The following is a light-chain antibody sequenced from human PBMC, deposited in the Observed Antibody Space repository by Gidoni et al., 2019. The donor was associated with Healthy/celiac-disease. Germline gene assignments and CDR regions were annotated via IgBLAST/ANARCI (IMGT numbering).Light chain of an antibody. J-gene: IGKJ3*01. V-gene: IGKV3-15*01. CDR3: QQYYNWPPFT. CDR1: QSVNSN. CDR2: GAS. Sequence: ATRSAPPGEDSTLSCRASQSVNSNLGWDRHEAGQAPSLLLYGASTRAPGIPARFSGSGSWTAFTITISSLLSEDVAVYYCQQYYNWPPFTFGPGTKVDIK.